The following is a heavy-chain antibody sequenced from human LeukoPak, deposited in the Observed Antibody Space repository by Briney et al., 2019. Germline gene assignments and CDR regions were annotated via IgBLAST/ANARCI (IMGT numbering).Heavy chain of an antibody. Sequence: GGSLRLSCAVSGFTFSSYTLNWVRQAPGKGLEWVSSISSGSSYIYYADSVNGRFTISRDNAKNSLFLQLNSLRAEDTAVYYCASGSSYYSFDFWGQGALVTVSS. CDR1: GFTFSSYT. CDR3: ASGSSYYSFDF. V-gene: IGHV3-21*01. J-gene: IGHJ4*02. D-gene: IGHD1-26*01. CDR2: ISSGSSYI.